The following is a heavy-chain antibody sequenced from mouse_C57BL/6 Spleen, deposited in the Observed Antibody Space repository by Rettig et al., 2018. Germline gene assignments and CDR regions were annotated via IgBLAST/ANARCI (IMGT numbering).Heavy chain of an antibody. Sequence: EKFKSKATLTVDTSSSTAYMQLSSLTSEDSAVYYCARGDNYFDYWGQGTTLTVSS. J-gene: IGHJ2*01. CDR3: ARGDNYFDY. V-gene: IGHV1-55*01.